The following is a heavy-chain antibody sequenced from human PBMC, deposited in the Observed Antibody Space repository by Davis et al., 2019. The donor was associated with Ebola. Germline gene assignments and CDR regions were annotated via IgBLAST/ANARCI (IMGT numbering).Heavy chain of an antibody. V-gene: IGHV4-34*03. Sequence: SETLSLTCAVYGGSFSGYYWSWIRQPPGKGLEWIGEINHSGSTNYNPSLKSRVTISVDTSKNQFSLKLSSVTAADTAVYYCSRMTTGLVTGDLWGRGTLVTVSS. D-gene: IGHD4-17*01. CDR1: GGSFSGYY. CDR3: SRMTTGLVTGDL. J-gene: IGHJ5*02. CDR2: INHSGST.